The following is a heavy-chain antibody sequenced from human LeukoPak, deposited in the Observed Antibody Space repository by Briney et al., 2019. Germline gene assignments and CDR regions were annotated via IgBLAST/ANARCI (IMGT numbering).Heavy chain of an antibody. Sequence: ASVKVSCKASGYTFTNFGISWVRQAPGQGLEWMGWISGYNDNPNYAQKLQGRVTLTTDTSTSTAYMELRSLRYDDTAVYYCARDVSADWGQGTLVTVSS. V-gene: IGHV1-18*01. CDR2: ISGYNDNP. CDR1: GYTFTNFG. J-gene: IGHJ4*02. CDR3: ARDVSAD.